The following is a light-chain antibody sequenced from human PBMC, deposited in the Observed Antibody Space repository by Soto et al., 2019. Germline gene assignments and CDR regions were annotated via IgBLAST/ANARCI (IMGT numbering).Light chain of an antibody. CDR2: KAS. V-gene: IGKV1-5*03. Sequence: DIQMTHSPSTLSASVVDRVTITCRASQSISSWLAWYQQKPGKAPKLLIYKASSLESGVPSRFSGSGSGTEFTLTISSLQPDDFATYYCQQYNSYSPITFGQGTKVDIK. CDR3: QQYNSYSPIT. J-gene: IGKJ1*01. CDR1: QSISSW.